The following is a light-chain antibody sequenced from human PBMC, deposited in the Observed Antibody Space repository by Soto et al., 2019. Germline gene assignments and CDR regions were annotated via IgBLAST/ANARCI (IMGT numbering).Light chain of an antibody. Sequence: EIVMTQSPATLSVSPGERATLSCRASQSVSSNLAWYQQKPGQVPRLLIYDASNRATGIPARFSGSGSGTDFTLTISSLEPEDFAIYYCRQRSNWPLTFGGGTKVDI. CDR2: DAS. CDR3: RQRSNWPLT. J-gene: IGKJ4*02. V-gene: IGKV3-11*01. CDR1: QSVSSN.